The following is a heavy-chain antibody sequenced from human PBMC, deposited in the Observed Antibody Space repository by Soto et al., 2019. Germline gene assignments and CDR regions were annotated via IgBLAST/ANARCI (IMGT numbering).Heavy chain of an antibody. CDR3: ARLQGSTIFGEDYFDY. Sequence: GESLKISCKGSGYSFTSYWIGWVRQMPGKGLEWMGIIYPGDSDTRYSPSFQGQVTISADKSISTAYLQWSSLKASDTAMYYCARLQGSTIFGEDYFDYWGQGTLVTVSS. V-gene: IGHV5-51*01. D-gene: IGHD3-3*01. CDR1: GYSFTSYW. J-gene: IGHJ4*02. CDR2: IYPGDSDT.